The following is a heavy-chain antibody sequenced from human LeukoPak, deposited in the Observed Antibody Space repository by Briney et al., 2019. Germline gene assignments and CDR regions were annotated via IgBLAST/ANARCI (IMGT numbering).Heavy chain of an antibody. V-gene: IGHV6-1*01. D-gene: IGHD2-2*01. CDR3: ARRLTQYDCFDP. Sequence: SQTLSLTCAISGDSVSSNSAAWNWIRQSPSRGLEWLGRTYYRSTWYNDYAVSVRGRITVNPDTSKNQFSLHLNSVTPEDTAVYYCARRLTQYDCFDPWGQGILVTVSA. CDR1: GDSVSSNSAA. CDR2: TYYRSTWYN. J-gene: IGHJ5*02.